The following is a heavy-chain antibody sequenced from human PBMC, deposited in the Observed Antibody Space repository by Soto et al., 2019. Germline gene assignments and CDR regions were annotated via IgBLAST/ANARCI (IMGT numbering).Heavy chain of an antibody. CDR1: GFTFDDYA. Sequence: EVQLVESGGGLVQPGRSLRLSCAASGFTFDDYAMHWVRQAPGKGLELVSRINCNSNDIAYADSVKGRFNISRDNAKNALYLQMISLRAEDTALYYCAKDIGYSKYAFEYWGQGTLVTVSS. V-gene: IGHV3-9*01. CDR2: INCNSNDI. D-gene: IGHD4-4*01. CDR3: AKDIGYSKYAFEY. J-gene: IGHJ4*02.